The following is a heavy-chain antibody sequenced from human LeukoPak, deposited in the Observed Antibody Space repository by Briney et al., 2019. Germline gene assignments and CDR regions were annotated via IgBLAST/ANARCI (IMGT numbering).Heavy chain of an antibody. D-gene: IGHD6-13*01. Sequence: ASVKVSCKASGYTFTGYYMHWVRQAPGQGLKWIGWINPNSGGTNYAQKFQGRVTMTRDTSISTAYMELSRLRSDDTAVYYCARGRYSSSWYSFDIWGQGTMVTVSS. CDR2: INPNSGGT. J-gene: IGHJ3*02. CDR3: ARGRYSSSWYSFDI. V-gene: IGHV1-2*02. CDR1: GYTFTGYY.